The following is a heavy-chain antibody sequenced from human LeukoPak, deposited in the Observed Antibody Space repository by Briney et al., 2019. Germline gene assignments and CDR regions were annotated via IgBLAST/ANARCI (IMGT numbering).Heavy chain of an antibody. CDR1: GFTFSSYG. Sequence: GGSLRLSCAASGFTFSSYGMHWVRQAPGKGLEWVAVIWYDGSNKYYADSVKGRFTISRDNSKNTLYLQMNSLRAEDTAVYYCARDSKAYYDILTGSSDFDYWGQGTLVTVSS. D-gene: IGHD3-9*01. V-gene: IGHV3-33*01. J-gene: IGHJ4*02. CDR3: ARDSKAYYDILTGSSDFDY. CDR2: IWYDGSNK.